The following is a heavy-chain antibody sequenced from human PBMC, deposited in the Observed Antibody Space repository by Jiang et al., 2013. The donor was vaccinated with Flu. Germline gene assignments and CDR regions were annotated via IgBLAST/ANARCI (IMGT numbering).Heavy chain of an antibody. J-gene: IGHJ3*01. CDR3: ARDQYDYGHDAFDV. CDR1: GYSISDAYY. V-gene: IGHV4-38-2*02. CDR2: IHYSGRT. D-gene: IGHD5-12*01. Sequence: GSGLVKPAEILSLTCDVFGYSISDAYYWGWLRQPPGKGLEWIGTIHYSGRTYYNPSLKSRVTMSADTWKNQFSLKVNSVTAADTAVYYCARDQYDYGHDAFDVWGRGTKVTV.